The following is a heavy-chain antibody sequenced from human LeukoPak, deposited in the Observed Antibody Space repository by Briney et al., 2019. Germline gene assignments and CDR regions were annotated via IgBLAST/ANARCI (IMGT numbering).Heavy chain of an antibody. D-gene: IGHD2-2*02. V-gene: IGHV1-18*01. CDR1: GYTFTSYG. CDR2: ISAYNGNT. CDR3: ARFALRYCSSTSCYTVAAFDI. Sequence: ASVKVSCKASGYTFTSYGISWVRQAPGQGLEWMGWISAYNGNTNYAQKLQGRVTMTTDTSTSTAYMELRSLRSDDTAVYYCARFALRYCSSTSCYTVAAFDIWGQGTMVTVSS. J-gene: IGHJ3*02.